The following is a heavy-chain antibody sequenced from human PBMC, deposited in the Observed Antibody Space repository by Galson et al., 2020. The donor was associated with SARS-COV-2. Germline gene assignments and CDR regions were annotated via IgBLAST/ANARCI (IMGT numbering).Heavy chain of an antibody. J-gene: IGHJ4*02. CDR3: ARARAVLRFLGWVPDFDS. CDR1: GFTFSNYE. Sequence: GESLKISCAASGFTFSNYEMNWVRQAPGKGLEWVSYISSSGSTIYYADSVKGRFTISRDNAKNSLYLQMNSLRAEDTAVYYCARARAVLRFLGWVPDFDSWGQGTLVTVSS. D-gene: IGHD3-3*01. CDR2: ISSSGSTI. V-gene: IGHV3-48*03.